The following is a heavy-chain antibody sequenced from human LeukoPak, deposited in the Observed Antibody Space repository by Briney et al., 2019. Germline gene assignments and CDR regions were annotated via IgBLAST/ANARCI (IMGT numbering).Heavy chain of an antibody. CDR2: IWYDGSNK. Sequence: GRSLRLSCAASGFTFSSYGMHWVRQAPGKGLEWVAVIWYDGSNKYYADSVKGRFTTSRDNSKNTLYLQMNSLRAEDTAVYFCAREILPHCRGYSCSSGSALDVWGQGTMVIVSS. D-gene: IGHD2-15*01. V-gene: IGHV3-33*01. CDR1: GFTFSSYG. CDR3: AREILPHCRGYSCSSGSALDV. J-gene: IGHJ3*01.